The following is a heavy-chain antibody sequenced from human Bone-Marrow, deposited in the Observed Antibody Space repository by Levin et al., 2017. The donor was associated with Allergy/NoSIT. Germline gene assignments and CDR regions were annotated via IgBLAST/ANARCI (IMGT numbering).Heavy chain of an antibody. Sequence: GESLKISCAAYGFTFSHYGMHWFRQAPGKGLEWVAVIWYDGTNKNYADSVKGRFTISRDKSKSTLYLQMNSLRAEDTAVYYCARVSSSGSYYGIPDYWGQGTLVTVSS. CDR1: GFTFSHYG. CDR2: IWYDGTNK. J-gene: IGHJ4*02. V-gene: IGHV3-33*01. D-gene: IGHD3-10*01. CDR3: ARVSSSGSYYGIPDY.